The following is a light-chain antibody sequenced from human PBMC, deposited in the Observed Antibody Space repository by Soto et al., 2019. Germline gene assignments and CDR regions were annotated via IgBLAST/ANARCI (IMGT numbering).Light chain of an antibody. J-gene: IGLJ2*01. CDR2: EVT. V-gene: IGLV2-8*01. Sequence: QSALTQPPSASGSPGQSVTISCTGTSSDVGAYNYVSWYQQHPGEVPKLLIYEVTQRPSGVPDRFSGSKSGNMASLTVSGLQAEDEADYYCNSYAGSNNLVFGGGTKVTVL. CDR1: SSDVGAYNY. CDR3: NSYAGSNNLV.